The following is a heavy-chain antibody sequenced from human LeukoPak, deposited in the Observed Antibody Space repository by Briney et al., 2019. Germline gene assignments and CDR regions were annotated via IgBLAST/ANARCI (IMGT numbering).Heavy chain of an antibody. CDR2: IYTSGST. Sequence: PSETLSLTCTVSGGSISSYYWSWIRQPAGKGLEWIGRIYTSGSTNYNPSLKSRVTMSVDTSKNQFSLKLSSVTAADTAVYYCARDIAAYNDFWSGSLYGMDVWGQGTTVTVSS. CDR1: GGSISSYY. CDR3: ARDIAAYNDFWSGSLYGMDV. J-gene: IGHJ6*02. V-gene: IGHV4-4*07. D-gene: IGHD3-3*01.